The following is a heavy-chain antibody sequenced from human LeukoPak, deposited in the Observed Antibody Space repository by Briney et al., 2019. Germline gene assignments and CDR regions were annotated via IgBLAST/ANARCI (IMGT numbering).Heavy chain of an antibody. J-gene: IGHJ4*02. D-gene: IGHD6-19*01. CDR1: GFTFSSYA. CDR2: SNADGSGT. V-gene: IGHV3-74*01. CDR3: AREGTTSGWYYFDY. Sequence: GGSLRLSCAASGFTFSSYAMSWVRQAPGKGLVWVSRSNADGSGTSYADSVKGRFTISRDNAKNTLYLQMNSLRAEDTAVYYCAREGTTSGWYYFDYWGQGTLVTVSS.